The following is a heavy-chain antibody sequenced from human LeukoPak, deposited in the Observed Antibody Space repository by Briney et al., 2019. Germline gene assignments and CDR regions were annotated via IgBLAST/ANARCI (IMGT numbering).Heavy chain of an antibody. J-gene: IGHJ4*02. CDR1: GDSISKNY. CDR2: FSYSGST. CDR3: ADRDGVY. V-gene: IGHV4-59*01. D-gene: IGHD5-24*01. Sequence: SETLSLTCSVSGDSISKNYWTWIRQPPGKGLEWIGHFSYSGSTNYNPSLKSRVTISADTSKNQFSLKLTSVTAADTAMYYCADRDGVYWGQGILVTVSS.